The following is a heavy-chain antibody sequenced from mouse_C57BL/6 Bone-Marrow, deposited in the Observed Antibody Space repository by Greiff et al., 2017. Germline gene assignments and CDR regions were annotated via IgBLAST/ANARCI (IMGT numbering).Heavy chain of an antibody. CDR2: IDPETGGT. CDR1: GYTFTDYE. CDR3: TRRGAYGNFSWFAY. V-gene: IGHV1-15*01. D-gene: IGHD2-1*01. J-gene: IGHJ3*01. Sequence: QVQLQQSGAELVRPGASVTLSCKASGYTFTDYEMHWVKQTPVHGLEWIGAIDPETGGTAYNQKFKGKAILTADTSSSTAYMELRSLTSEDSAVYYCTRRGAYGNFSWFAYWGQGTLVTVSA.